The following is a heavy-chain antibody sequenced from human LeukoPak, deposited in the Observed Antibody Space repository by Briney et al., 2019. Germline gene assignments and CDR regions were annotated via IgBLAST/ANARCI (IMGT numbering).Heavy chain of an antibody. V-gene: IGHV4-59*01. Sequence: PSETLSLTCTVSGGSISSYYWSWIRQPPGKGLEWIGHIYYSGSTNYNPSLKSRVTISVDTSKNQFSLKLSSVTAADTAVYYCARGRQLELSGWFDPWGQGTPVTVSS. J-gene: IGHJ5*02. CDR3: ARGRQLELSGWFDP. CDR1: GGSISSYY. D-gene: IGHD1-7*01. CDR2: IYYSGST.